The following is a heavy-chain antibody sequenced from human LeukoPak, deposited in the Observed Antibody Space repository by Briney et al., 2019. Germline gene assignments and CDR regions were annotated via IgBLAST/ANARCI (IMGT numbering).Heavy chain of an antibody. CDR2: IKEDGSEK. V-gene: IGHV3-7*01. CDR3: ARPFGNGWFLRDY. D-gene: IGHD6-19*01. J-gene: IGHJ4*02. Sequence: GGSLRLSCAASGFTISGFFMTWVRQAPGKGLEWVANIKEDGSEKYYVDSVRGRFTITRDNAKNSLYLQMNNLRAEDTAVYYCARPFGNGWFLRDYWGRGTLVTVSS. CDR1: GFTISGFF.